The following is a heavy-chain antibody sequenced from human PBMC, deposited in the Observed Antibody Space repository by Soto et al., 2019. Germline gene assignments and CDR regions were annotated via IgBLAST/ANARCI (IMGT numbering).Heavy chain of an antibody. CDR2: IYHSGST. CDR1: SGSISSSNW. CDR3: ARSRGYCSGGSCYNWFDP. V-gene: IGHV4-4*02. Sequence: PSETLSLTCAVSSGSISSSNWWSWVRQPPGKGLEWIGEIYHSGSTNYNPSLKSRVTISVDTSKNQFSLKLSSVTAADTAVYYCARSRGYCSGGSCYNWFDPWGQGTLVTVSS. J-gene: IGHJ5*02. D-gene: IGHD2-15*01.